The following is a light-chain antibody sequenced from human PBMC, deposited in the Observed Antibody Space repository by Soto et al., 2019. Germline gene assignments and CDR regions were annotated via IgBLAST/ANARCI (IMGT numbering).Light chain of an antibody. V-gene: IGKV3-20*01. J-gene: IGKJ1*01. CDR3: QQYGSSPTT. Sequence: EIVLTQSPGTLSLSPGERATLSCRASHSVTSNYLAWYQQKPGQAPRLLIFGASIRATGLPDRFSGSGSGTDFTLTISRLEPEDFAVYHRQQYGSSPTTFGQGTKVDIK. CDR1: HSVTSNY. CDR2: GAS.